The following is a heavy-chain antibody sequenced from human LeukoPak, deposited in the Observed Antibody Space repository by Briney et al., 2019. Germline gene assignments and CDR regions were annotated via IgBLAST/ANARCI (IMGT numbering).Heavy chain of an antibody. Sequence: SGTLSLTCTVSGGSISSYYWSWIRQPPGKGLEWIGYIYYSGSTNYNPSLKSRVTISVDTSKNQFSLKLSSVTAADTAVYYCARLSCSGGSCYPRHYYYGMDVWGQGTTVTVSS. J-gene: IGHJ6*02. D-gene: IGHD2-15*01. V-gene: IGHV4-59*08. CDR2: IYYSGST. CDR3: ARLSCSGGSCYPRHYYYGMDV. CDR1: GGSISSYY.